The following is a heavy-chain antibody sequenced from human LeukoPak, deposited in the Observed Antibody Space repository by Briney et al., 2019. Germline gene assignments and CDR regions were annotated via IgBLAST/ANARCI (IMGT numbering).Heavy chain of an antibody. Sequence: AQTLSLTCAISGDSVSSNSAGWIWFRQSPATGLECLRRRYYRSRWYDDYVGYVQSRIAINADTLKNQFSLHINSLTLEDTAVYYCTRGTGAFHYWGQGTLVTVFS. CDR1: GDSVSSNSAG. V-gene: IGHV6-1*01. D-gene: IGHD1-1*01. CDR3: TRGTGAFHY. J-gene: IGHJ4*02. CDR2: RYYRSRWYD.